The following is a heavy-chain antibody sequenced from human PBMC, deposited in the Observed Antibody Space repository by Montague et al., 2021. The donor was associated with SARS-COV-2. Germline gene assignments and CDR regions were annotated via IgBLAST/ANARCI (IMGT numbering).Heavy chain of an antibody. Sequence: SETLSLTCGVYGGSFSGYHWSWIRQPPGEGLEWIGEINQSGNTNYNPSLKSRVTISVDTSKNRLSLKVTSVTAADTAVYYCARMGAEKEILWFGEYNWFDPWGQGTLVTVSS. CDR3: ARMGAEKEILWFGEYNWFDP. J-gene: IGHJ5*02. D-gene: IGHD3-10*01. CDR1: GGSFSGYH. V-gene: IGHV4-34*01. CDR2: INQSGNT.